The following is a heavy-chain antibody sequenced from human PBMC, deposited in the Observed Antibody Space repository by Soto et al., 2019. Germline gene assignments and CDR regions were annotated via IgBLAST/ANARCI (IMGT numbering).Heavy chain of an antibody. CDR1: GYTFTSYA. CDR3: ASSYSNYALIDYYYYGMDV. J-gene: IGHJ6*02. CDR2: INAGNGNT. V-gene: IGHV1-3*01. Sequence: EASVKVSCKASGYTFTSYAMHWVRQAPGQRLEWIGWINAGNGNTKNSQKIQGRVTITRDTSASTAYMELSSLRSEDTAVYYCASSYSNYALIDYYYYGMDVWGQGTTVTVSS. D-gene: IGHD4-4*01.